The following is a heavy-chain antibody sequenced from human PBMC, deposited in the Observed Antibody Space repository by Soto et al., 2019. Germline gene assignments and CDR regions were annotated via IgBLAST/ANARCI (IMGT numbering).Heavy chain of an antibody. CDR3: ARVQHPAYFDY. V-gene: IGHV4-30-4*01. CDR2: IYYSGST. J-gene: IGHJ4*02. CDR1: GGSISSGDYY. Sequence: PSETLSLTCTVSGGSISSGDYYWSWIRQPPGKGLEWIGYIYYSGSTYYNPSLKSRVTISVDTSKNQFSLKLSSVTAEDTAVYYCARVQHPAYFDYWGQGTPVTVSS.